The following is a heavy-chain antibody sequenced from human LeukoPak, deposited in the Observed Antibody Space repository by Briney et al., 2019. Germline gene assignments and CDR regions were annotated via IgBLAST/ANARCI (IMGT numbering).Heavy chain of an antibody. CDR1: GGSISSYY. CDR2: IYHSGST. V-gene: IGHV4-59*01. D-gene: IGHD1-1*01. J-gene: IGHJ4*02. Sequence: SETLSLTCTVSGGSISSYYWSWIRQPPGKGLEWIGYIYHSGSTNYNPSLKSRVTISVDTSKNQFSLRLSSVTAADTAVYYCARDMGTTWGDYWGQGTLVTVSS. CDR3: ARDMGTTWGDY.